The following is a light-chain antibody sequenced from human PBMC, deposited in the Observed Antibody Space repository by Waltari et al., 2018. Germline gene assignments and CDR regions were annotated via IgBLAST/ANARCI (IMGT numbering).Light chain of an antibody. J-gene: IGLJ2*01. CDR3: AAWDDSLNGVV. V-gene: IGLV1-44*01. CDR2: SIK. CDR1: SSNIGSNI. Sequence: QSVLTQPPSASGTPGQRVTISCSGSSSNIGSNIVNWYQQLPGTAPNLLIYSIKQRPSGVPDRFSGSKSGTSASLTISGLQSEDEADYYCAAWDDSLNGVVFGGGTKLTVL.